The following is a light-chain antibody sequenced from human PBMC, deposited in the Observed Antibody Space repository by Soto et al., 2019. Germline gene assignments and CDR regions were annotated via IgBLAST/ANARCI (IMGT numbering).Light chain of an antibody. Sequence: EIVMTQSPATLSVSPGERATLSCRASQSVANRLAWYQQTPGQAPSLLIYGATYRATGVPAKFSGSGSGTEFTLTITSLQSEDFALYYCQQYIDWPRTFGQGTKVDI. CDR1: QSVANR. CDR3: QQYIDWPRT. V-gene: IGKV3-15*01. CDR2: GAT. J-gene: IGKJ1*01.